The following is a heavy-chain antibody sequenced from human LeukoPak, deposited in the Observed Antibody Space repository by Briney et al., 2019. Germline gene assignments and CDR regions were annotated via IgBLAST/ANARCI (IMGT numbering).Heavy chain of an antibody. J-gene: IGHJ3*02. Sequence: GESLKISCKGSGYSFTSYWIGWVRQMPGKGLEWMGIIYPGDSDTRYSPSFQGQVTISADKSISTVYLQWSSLKASDTAMYYCAREVVVAALPQGAFDIWGQGTMVTVSS. D-gene: IGHD2-15*01. CDR3: AREVVVAALPQGAFDI. V-gene: IGHV5-51*01. CDR1: GYSFTSYW. CDR2: IYPGDSDT.